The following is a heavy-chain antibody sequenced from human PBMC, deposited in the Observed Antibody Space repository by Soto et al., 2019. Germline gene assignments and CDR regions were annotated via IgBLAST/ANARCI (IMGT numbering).Heavy chain of an antibody. V-gene: IGHV3-33*01. CDR3: ARFRAAAGIFYFDY. Sequence: QVQLVESGGGVVQPGRSLRLSCAASGFTFSSYGMHWVRQAPGKGLEWVAVIWYDGSNKYYAGSVKGRFTISRDNSKNTLYLQMNSLRAEDTAVYYCARFRAAAGIFYFDYWGQGTLVTVSS. D-gene: IGHD6-13*01. CDR2: IWYDGSNK. CDR1: GFTFSSYG. J-gene: IGHJ4*02.